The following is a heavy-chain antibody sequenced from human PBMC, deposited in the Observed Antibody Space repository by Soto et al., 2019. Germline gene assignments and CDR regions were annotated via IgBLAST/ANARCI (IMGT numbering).Heavy chain of an antibody. V-gene: IGHV1-69*01. D-gene: IGHD6-13*01. CDR3: GTGSSWTKVEY. CDR2: IIPIFGQA. Sequence: QVQLVQSGAEVKKPGSSVKVSCKASGGTLSRSAISWVRQAPGQGLEWMGGIIPIFGQAIYAQKFRGRVSIIADESTRTAYMEMSSLRSEDTAVYYCGTGSSWTKVEYWGQGTLVTVSS. CDR1: GGTLSRSA. J-gene: IGHJ4*02.